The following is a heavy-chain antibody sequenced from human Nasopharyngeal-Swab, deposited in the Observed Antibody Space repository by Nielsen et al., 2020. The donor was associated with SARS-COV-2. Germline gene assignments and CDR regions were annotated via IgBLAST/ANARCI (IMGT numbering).Heavy chain of an antibody. V-gene: IGHV4-59*11. CDR1: GVSISSQY. J-gene: IGHJ3*02. Sequence: SETLSLTCTVSGVSISSQYWSWIRQPPGKGLEWISFMYDNEYTNYNPSLRGRATISLDTSKNQFSLKVTSVTAADTAVYYCARENWQLANVFDIWGQGTMVTVSS. CDR3: ARENWQLANVFDI. D-gene: IGHD6-19*01. CDR2: MYDNEYT.